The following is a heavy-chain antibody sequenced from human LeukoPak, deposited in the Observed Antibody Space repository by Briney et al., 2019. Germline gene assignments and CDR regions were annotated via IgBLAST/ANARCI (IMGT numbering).Heavy chain of an antibody. CDR2: ISAYNGNT. CDR3: ARVALERLYYYYGMDV. J-gene: IGHJ6*02. V-gene: IGHV1-18*01. CDR1: GYTFTSYG. Sequence: ASVKVSCKASGYTFTSYGISWVRQAPGQGLEWMGWISAYNGNTNYAQKLQGRVTMTTDTSTSTAYMELRSLRSDDTAVYYCARVALERLYYYYGMDVWGQGTTVTVSS. D-gene: IGHD1-1*01.